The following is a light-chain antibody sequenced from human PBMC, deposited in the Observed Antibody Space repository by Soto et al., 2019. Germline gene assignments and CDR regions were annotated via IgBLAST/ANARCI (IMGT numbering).Light chain of an antibody. Sequence: EIVLTQSPATLSLSPGERATLSCRASQSVSSYLAWYQQKPGQAPRLLIYDASNRATDLPARFSGSGSGTDFTLTISSLEPEDFAVYYCLQRSGWPWTFGQGTKVEIK. CDR3: LQRSGWPWT. J-gene: IGKJ1*01. V-gene: IGKV3-11*01. CDR1: QSVSSY. CDR2: DAS.